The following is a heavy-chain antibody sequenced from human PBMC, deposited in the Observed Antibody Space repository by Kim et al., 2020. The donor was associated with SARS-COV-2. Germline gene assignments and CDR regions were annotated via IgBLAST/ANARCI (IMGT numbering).Heavy chain of an antibody. CDR1: GFIFSSYG. CDR2: LTDSGGTT. V-gene: IGHV3-23*01. Sequence: GGSLRLSCAASGFIFSSYGMSWVRQAPGKGLDWVAGLTDSGGTTHYADSVKGRFTISRDNPNNILYLQMSSLRVEDTAVYYCAIHWGSGAYYNFRHDWGHRAPVAIAS. D-gene: IGHD3-10*01. J-gene: IGHJ4*01. CDR3: AIHWGSGAYYNFRHD.